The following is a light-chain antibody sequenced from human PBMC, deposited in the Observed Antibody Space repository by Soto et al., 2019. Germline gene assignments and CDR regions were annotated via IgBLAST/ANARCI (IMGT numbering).Light chain of an antibody. CDR3: ETWDSTTQV. J-gene: IGLJ3*02. CDR1: SGHSSYI. V-gene: IGLV4-60*02. CDR2: LEGSGRY. Sequence: QSVLTQSSSASASLGSSVKLTYTLSSGHSSYIIAWHQQQPGKAHRSLMKLEGSGRYRKESGVPDRFSGSSSGADRYLTISNLQFEDEAEYYCETWDSTTQVFGGGTKLTVL.